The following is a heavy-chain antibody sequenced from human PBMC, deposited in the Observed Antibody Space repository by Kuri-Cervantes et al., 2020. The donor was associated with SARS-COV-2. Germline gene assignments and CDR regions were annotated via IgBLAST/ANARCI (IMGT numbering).Heavy chain of an antibody. CDR3: AQLQFGDYYDSSGYPDAFDI. Sequence: SVKVSCKASGGTFSSYAISWVRQAPGQGLEWMGRIIPIFGIANYAQKFQGRVTITADKSTSTAYMELSSLRSEDTAVYYCAQLQFGDYYDSSGYPDAFDIWGQGTMVTVSS. D-gene: IGHD3-22*01. J-gene: IGHJ3*02. CDR1: GGTFSSYA. V-gene: IGHV1-69*04. CDR2: IIPIFGIA.